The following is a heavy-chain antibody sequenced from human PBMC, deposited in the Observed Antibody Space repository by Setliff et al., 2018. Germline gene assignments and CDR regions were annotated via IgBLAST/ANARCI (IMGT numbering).Heavy chain of an antibody. CDR3: ARTGTYRYFDY. V-gene: IGHV4-61*09. Sequence: SETLSLTCNVSGVSIANTASYWSWIRQPAGKTLEWIGQVYVGGNTYYNPSFESRVTMSVDTSKNQFSLNLSSVTAADTAVYYCARTGTYRYFDYWGQGALVTVSS. CDR1: GVSIANTASY. J-gene: IGHJ4*02. D-gene: IGHD1-26*01. CDR2: VYVGGNT.